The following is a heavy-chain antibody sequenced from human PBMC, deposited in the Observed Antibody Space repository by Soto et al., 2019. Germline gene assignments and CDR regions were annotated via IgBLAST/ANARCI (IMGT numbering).Heavy chain of an antibody. J-gene: IGHJ4*02. V-gene: IGHV1-46*03. CDR2: INPSGGST. Sequence: GASVKVSCKASGYTFTSYYMHWVRQAPGQGLEWMGIINPSGGSTSYAQRFQGRVTMTRDTSTSTVYMELSSLRSEDTAVYYCASMASPGGRQSTRKHYFDYWGQGTLVTVSS. D-gene: IGHD3-10*01. CDR3: ASMASPGGRQSTRKHYFDY. CDR1: GYTFTSYY.